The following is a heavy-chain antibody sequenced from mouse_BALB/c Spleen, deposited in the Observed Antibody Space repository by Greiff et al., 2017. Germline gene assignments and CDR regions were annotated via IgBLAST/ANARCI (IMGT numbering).Heavy chain of an antibody. J-gene: IGHJ3*01. CDR2: ISYSGST. V-gene: IGHV3-2*02. Sequence: EVKLMESGPGLVKPSQSLSLTCTVTGYSITSDYAWNWIRQFPGNKLEWMGYISYSGSTSYNPSLKSRISITRDTSKNQFFLQLNSVTTEDTATYYCARGDGYDRGGWFAYWGQGTLVTVSA. CDR1: GYSITSDYA. D-gene: IGHD2-2*01. CDR3: ARGDGYDRGGWFAY.